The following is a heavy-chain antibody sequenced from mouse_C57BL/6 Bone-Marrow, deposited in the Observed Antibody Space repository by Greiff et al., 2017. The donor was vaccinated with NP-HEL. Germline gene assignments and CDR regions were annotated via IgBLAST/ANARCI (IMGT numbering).Heavy chain of an antibody. CDR2: ISDGGSYT. Sequence: EVQVVESGGGLVKPGGSLKLSCAASGFTFSSYAMSWVRQTPEKRLEWVATISDGGSYTYYPDNVKGRFTISRDNAKNNLYLQMSHLKSEDTAMYYCASPYYSNGGFAYWGQGTLVTVSA. J-gene: IGHJ3*01. CDR3: ASPYYSNGGFAY. D-gene: IGHD2-5*01. V-gene: IGHV5-4*01. CDR1: GFTFSSYA.